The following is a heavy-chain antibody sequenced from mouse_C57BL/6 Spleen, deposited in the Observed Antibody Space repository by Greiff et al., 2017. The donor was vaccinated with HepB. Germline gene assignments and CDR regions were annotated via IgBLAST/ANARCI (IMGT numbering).Heavy chain of an antibody. CDR1: GYSFTDYN. V-gene: IGHV1-39*01. Sequence: VQLKESGPELVKPGASVKISCKASGYSFTDYNMNWVKQSNGKSLEWIGVINPNYGTTSYNQKFKGKATLTVDQSSSTAYMQLNSLTSEDSAVYYCANEGYGNSAWFAYWGQGTLVTVSA. D-gene: IGHD2-1*01. CDR2: INPNYGTT. J-gene: IGHJ3*01. CDR3: ANEGYGNSAWFAY.